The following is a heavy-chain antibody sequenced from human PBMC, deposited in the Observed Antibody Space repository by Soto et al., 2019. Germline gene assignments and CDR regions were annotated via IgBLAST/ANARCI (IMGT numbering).Heavy chain of an antibody. CDR2: IKQDGSEI. D-gene: IGHD6-19*01. J-gene: IGHJ4*02. CDR3: VAGSGWLPDY. Sequence: EVQLVESGGVLVQPGGSLRLSCTASGFTLSSHWMNWVRQAPGKGLEWVANIKQDGSEIYSVDSVKGRFTISRDNAKNSLYLQMNSLRAEDTAVYYCVAGSGWLPDYWGQGTLVTVSS. CDR1: GFTLSSHW. V-gene: IGHV3-7*05.